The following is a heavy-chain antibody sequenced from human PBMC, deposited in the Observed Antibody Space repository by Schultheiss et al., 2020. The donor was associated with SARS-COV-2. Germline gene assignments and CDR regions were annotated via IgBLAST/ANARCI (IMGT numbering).Heavy chain of an antibody. CDR3: ASLVVVAEHNWFDP. D-gene: IGHD2-15*01. CDR2: ISYDGSNK. V-gene: IGHV3-30*03. Sequence: GESLKISCAASGFTFSSYGMHWVRQAPGKGLEWVAVISYDGSNKYYADSVKGRFTISRDNSKNTLYLQMNSLRAEDTAVYYCASLVVVAEHNWFDPWGQGTLVTVSS. J-gene: IGHJ5*02. CDR1: GFTFSSYG.